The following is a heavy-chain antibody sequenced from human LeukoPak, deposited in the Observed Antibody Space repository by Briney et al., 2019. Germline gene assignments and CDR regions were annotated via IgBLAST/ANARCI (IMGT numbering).Heavy chain of an antibody. V-gene: IGHV3-48*04. Sequence: GGSLRLSCAASGFTFSSYSMNWVRQAPGKGLEWVSYIRSSSSTIYYADSVKGRFTISRDNAKNSLYLQMNSLRAEDTAVYYCARDLWGIAAAGFDPWGQGTLVTVSS. CDR2: IRSSSSTI. D-gene: IGHD6-13*01. CDR1: GFTFSSYS. CDR3: ARDLWGIAAAGFDP. J-gene: IGHJ5*02.